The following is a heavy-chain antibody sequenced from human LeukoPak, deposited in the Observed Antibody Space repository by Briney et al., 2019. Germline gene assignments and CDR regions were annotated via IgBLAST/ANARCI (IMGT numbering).Heavy chain of an antibody. CDR2: IIPSFGTA. J-gene: IGHJ3*02. V-gene: IGHV1-69*06. CDR1: GGTFSSYA. Sequence: SVKVSCKASGGTFSSYAISWVRQAPGQGLEWMGGIIPSFGTANYAQKFQGRVTITADKSTSTAYMELSSLRSEDTAVYYCARSAYSLYAFDIWGQGTMVTVSS. D-gene: IGHD5-18*01. CDR3: ARSAYSLYAFDI.